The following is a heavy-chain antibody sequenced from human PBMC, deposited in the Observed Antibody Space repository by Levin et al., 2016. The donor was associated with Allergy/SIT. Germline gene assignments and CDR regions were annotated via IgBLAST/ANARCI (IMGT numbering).Heavy chain of an antibody. D-gene: IGHD6-19*01. Sequence: ASVKVSCKVSGYTLTELSMHWVRQAPGKGLEWMGGFDPEDGETIYAQKFQGRVTMTEDTSTDTAYMELSSLRSEDTAVYYCTTDQGQWLVLDAFDIWGQGTMVTVSS. CDR3: TTDQGQWLVLDAFDI. J-gene: IGHJ3*02. V-gene: IGHV1-24*01. CDR2: FDPEDGET. CDR1: GYTLTELS.